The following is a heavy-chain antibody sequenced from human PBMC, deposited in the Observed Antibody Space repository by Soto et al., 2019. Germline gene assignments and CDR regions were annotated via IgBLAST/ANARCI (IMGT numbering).Heavy chain of an antibody. CDR2: INMDGGST. D-gene: IGHD5-18*01. Sequence: PGGSLRLSCAASGFALSSFDMDWVRQAPGKGLEWVSYINMDGGSTHYAESVKGRFTISRDNARNSLSLQMDSLRVEDTAVYYCADTAMVTPRQWGPGTLVTVSS. CDR1: GFALSSFD. V-gene: IGHV3-48*03. CDR3: ADTAMVTPRQ. J-gene: IGHJ4*02.